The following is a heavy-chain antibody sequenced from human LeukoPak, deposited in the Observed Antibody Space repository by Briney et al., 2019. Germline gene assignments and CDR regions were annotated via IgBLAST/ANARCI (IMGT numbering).Heavy chain of an antibody. V-gene: IGHV3-49*04. Sequence: PGRSLRLSCTASGFTFGDYAMSWVRQAPGKGLEWVGLIRSKTYGGTTESAASVKGRFTISRDDSKSIAYLQMNSLKTEDTAVYCCLRTPFSSKYYLDYWGQGTLVTVSS. CDR3: LRTPFSSKYYLDY. CDR2: IRSKTYGGTT. J-gene: IGHJ4*02. CDR1: GFTFGDYA.